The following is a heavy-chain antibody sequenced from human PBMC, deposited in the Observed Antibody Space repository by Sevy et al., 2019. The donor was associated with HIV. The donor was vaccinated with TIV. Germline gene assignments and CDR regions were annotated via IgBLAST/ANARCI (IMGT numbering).Heavy chain of an antibody. V-gene: IGHV3-66*01. J-gene: IGHJ4*02. CDR1: GFTVNSNY. CDR3: ARGKSGYGYALNY. CDR2: IHSDDTT. Sequence: GESLKISCAASGFTVNSNYMTWVRQAPGKGLEGASVIHSDDTTYHADSVKDRFTISRDNFKNTLYLHMSSLRAEDTAVYYCARGKSGYGYALNYRGQGTLVTVSS. D-gene: IGHD5-18*01.